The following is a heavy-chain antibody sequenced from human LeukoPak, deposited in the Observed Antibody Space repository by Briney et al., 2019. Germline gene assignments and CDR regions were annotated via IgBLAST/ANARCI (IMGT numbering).Heavy chain of an antibody. V-gene: IGHV3-23*01. D-gene: IGHD3-10*01. CDR3: ARSERSQYYYGSGSYYKGGYFDY. J-gene: IGHJ4*02. CDR1: GFTFSSYG. Sequence: GGSLRLSCAASGFTFSSYGMSWVRQAPGKGLEWVSAISGSGGSTYYADSVKGRFTISRDNSKNTLYLQMNSLRAEDTAVYYCARSERSQYYYGSGSYYKGGYFDYWGQGTLVTVSS. CDR2: ISGSGGST.